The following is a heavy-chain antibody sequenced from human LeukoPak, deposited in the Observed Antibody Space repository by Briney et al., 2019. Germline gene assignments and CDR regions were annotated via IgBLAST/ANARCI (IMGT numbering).Heavy chain of an antibody. D-gene: IGHD6-13*01. V-gene: IGHV3-11*01. CDR3: ARPRYSSSWQIFDY. Sequence: GGSLRFSCSASGFTFSDYNMSWIRQAQGKGLEWVSYISSSGNIIYYADSVKGRFTISRDNAMNSLYLQMNSLRAEDTAVYYCARPRYSSSWQIFDYWGQGTLVTASS. J-gene: IGHJ4*02. CDR1: GFTFSDYN. CDR2: ISSSGNII.